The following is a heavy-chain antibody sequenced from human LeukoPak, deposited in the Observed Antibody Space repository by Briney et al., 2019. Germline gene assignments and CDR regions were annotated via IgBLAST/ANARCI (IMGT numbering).Heavy chain of an antibody. D-gene: IGHD1-26*01. CDR1: GYTFTAYF. CDR3: ARAYRDAFDI. J-gene: IGHJ3*02. Sequence: ASVKVSCKASGYTFTAYFMHWVRQAPGQGLEWMGIINPSGGSTSYAQKFQGRVTMTRDTSTSTVYMELSSLRSEDTAVYYCARAYRDAFDIWGQGTMVTVSS. CDR2: INPSGGST. V-gene: IGHV1-46*01.